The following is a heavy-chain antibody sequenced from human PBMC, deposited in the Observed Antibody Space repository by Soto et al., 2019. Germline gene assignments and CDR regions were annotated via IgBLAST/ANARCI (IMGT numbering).Heavy chain of an antibody. V-gene: IGHV1-69*06. D-gene: IGHD2-15*01. CDR1: GGTFSRYA. Sequence: QVQLVQSGTEVKKPGSSVKVSCKASGGTFSRYAISWVRQAPGHGLEWMGGIIPIFGTANYAQKFQGRVTIPADKATSTAYMELSSLRSEDTAVYFCAGSEIVVVVATTPDLYFDYWGQGTLVTVSS. CDR3: AGSEIVVVVATTPDLYFDY. J-gene: IGHJ4*02. CDR2: IIPIFGTA.